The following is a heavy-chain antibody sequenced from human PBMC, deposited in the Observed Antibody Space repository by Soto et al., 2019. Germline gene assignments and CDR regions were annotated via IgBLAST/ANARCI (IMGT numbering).Heavy chain of an antibody. CDR1: GFTFSSYG. CDR3: ARDVRSAFDY. J-gene: IGHJ4*02. CDR2: IWYDGSKE. V-gene: IGHV3-33*01. Sequence: QVQLVESGGGVVQPGTSLRLSCAASGFTFSSYGLHWVRQAPGKGLEWVAVIWYDGSKEYYADSVKGRFTISRDDSKNTLYVQMNSLRVEDTAVYYCARDVRSAFDYWGQGTLVTVSS.